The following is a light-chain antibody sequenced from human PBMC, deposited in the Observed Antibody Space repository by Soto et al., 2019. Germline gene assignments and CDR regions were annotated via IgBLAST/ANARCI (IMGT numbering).Light chain of an antibody. CDR1: QSVFYSSNKKNY. CDR2: WAS. Sequence: DIVMTQSPDSLTVSLGERATINCRSSQSVFYSSNKKNYLAWYQQKSGQPPRLLIYWASTRESGVPDRFSGSGSGTDFTLTITNLQAEDVAVYYCQQYYDTPLTFGGGTKVEI. CDR3: QQYYDTPLT. J-gene: IGKJ4*01. V-gene: IGKV4-1*01.